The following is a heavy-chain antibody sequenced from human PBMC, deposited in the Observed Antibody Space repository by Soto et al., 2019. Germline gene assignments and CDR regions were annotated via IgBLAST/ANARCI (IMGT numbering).Heavy chain of an antibody. CDR1: GYTFTSYY. V-gene: IGHV1-46*01. CDR3: ARGYGGWFGELLYTGFDP. J-gene: IGHJ5*02. CDR2: INPSGGST. Sequence: ASVKVSCKASGYTFTSYYMHWVRQAPGQGLEWMGIINPSGGSTSYAQKFQGRVTMTRDTSTSTVYMELSSLRSEDTAVYYCARGYGGWFGELLYTGFDPWGQGTLVTV. D-gene: IGHD3-10*01.